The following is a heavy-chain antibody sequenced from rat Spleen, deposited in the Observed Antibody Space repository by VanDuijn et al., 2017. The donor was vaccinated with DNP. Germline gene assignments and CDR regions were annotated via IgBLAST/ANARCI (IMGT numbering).Heavy chain of an antibody. D-gene: IGHD1-10*01. CDR1: GFSLTSYH. J-gene: IGHJ2*01. CDR2: VWTGGST. V-gene: IGHV2-43*01. Sequence: QVQLKESGPGLVQPSQTLSLACTVSGFSLTSYHVHWIRQSSGKGLEWMGIVWTGGSTEYNSALISRLTISRDTSKSQVFLGMNSLQTEDTAMYFCTREREPKNNPYYFDFWGQGVMVTVSS. CDR3: TREREPKNNPYYFDF.